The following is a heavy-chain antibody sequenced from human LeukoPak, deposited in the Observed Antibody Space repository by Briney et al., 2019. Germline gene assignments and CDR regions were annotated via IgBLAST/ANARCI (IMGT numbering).Heavy chain of an antibody. Sequence: SETLSLTCTVSGASINNYYWSWIRQPAGKGLEWIGRIHGGGSTNYNPSLKSRVTVSIDTSKNRFSLKLSSMTAADTAVYYCARDLASPPYNWFDPWGQGTLVTVSS. J-gene: IGHJ5*02. CDR1: GASINNYY. D-gene: IGHD3-3*02. CDR2: IHGGGST. V-gene: IGHV4-4*07. CDR3: ARDLASPPYNWFDP.